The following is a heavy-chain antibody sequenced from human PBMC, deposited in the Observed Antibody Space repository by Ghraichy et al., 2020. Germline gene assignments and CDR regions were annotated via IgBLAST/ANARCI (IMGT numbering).Heavy chain of an antibody. CDR2: ISSSSSYT. Sequence: GGSLRLSCAASGFTFSDYYMSWIRQAPGKGLEWVSYISSSSSYTNYADSGKGRFTISRDNAKNSLYLQMNSLRAEDTAVYYCARAITGTEGGGWFDPWGQGTLVTVSS. D-gene: IGHD1/OR15-1a*01. CDR1: GFTFSDYY. J-gene: IGHJ5*02. V-gene: IGHV3-11*06. CDR3: ARAITGTEGGGWFDP.